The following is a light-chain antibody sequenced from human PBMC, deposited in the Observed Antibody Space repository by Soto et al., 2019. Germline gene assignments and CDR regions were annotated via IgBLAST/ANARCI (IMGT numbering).Light chain of an antibody. CDR3: QQYGSSPPFT. J-gene: IGKJ3*01. CDR1: QSVSSN. V-gene: IGKV3-20*01. Sequence: EIVMTQSPATLSVSPGERATLSCRASQSVSSNLAWYQQKPGQAPRLLIYGASTRATGIPDRFSGSGSGTDFTLTISRLEPEDFAVYYRQQYGSSPPFTFGPGTKVDIK. CDR2: GAS.